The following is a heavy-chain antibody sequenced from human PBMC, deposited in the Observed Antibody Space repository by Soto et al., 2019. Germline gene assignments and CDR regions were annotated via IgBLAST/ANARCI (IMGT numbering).Heavy chain of an antibody. CDR2: ISGSGGST. CDR3: AKDLSSGDRLFDY. Sequence: EVQLLESGGGLVQPGGSLRLSCAASGFTFSSYDMSWVRQAPGKGLEWVSAISGSGGSTYYADSVKGRFAISRDNSKNTLYLQMNSLRAEDTAVCYCAKDLSSGDRLFDYWGQGTLVTVSS. V-gene: IGHV3-23*01. J-gene: IGHJ4*02. D-gene: IGHD2-21*02. CDR1: GFTFSSYD.